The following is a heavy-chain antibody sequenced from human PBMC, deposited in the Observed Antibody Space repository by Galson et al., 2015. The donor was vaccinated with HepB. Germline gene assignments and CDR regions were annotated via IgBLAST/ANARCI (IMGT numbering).Heavy chain of an antibody. CDR2: ISSDGRNR. V-gene: IGHV3-30*04. CDR1: GFTFSNYG. CDR3: ARDYGTTSWYEKGVFDP. D-gene: IGHD2-2*01. J-gene: IGHJ5*02. Sequence: SLRLSCAASGFTFSNYGMHWVRQAPGKGLEWLALISSDGRNRYYADSMKGRFTISWDNSNNTLILQMSSLRPEDTAVYFCARDYGTTSWYEKGVFDPWGQGTLVTVSS.